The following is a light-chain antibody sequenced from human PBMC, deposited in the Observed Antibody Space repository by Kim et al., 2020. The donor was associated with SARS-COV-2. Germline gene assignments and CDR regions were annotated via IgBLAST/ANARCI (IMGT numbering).Light chain of an antibody. V-gene: IGLV7-46*01. CDR2: DTD. CDR1: TGAVTSSRY. Sequence: QAVVTQEPSLTVSPGGTATLTCGSSTGAVTSSRYPYWFQQKPGQAPRTLIYDTDNRHSWTPVRFSGSLLGGKAALTLSGAQPEDEAEYFCLLYYSGIWVFGGGTKLTVL. CDR3: LLYYSGIWV. J-gene: IGLJ3*02.